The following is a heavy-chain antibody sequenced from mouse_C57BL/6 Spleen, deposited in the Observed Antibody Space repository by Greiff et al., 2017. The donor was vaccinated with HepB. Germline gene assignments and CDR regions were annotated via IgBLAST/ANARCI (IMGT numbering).Heavy chain of an antibody. Sequence: VQLQQPGAELVMPGASVKLSCKASGYTFTSYWMHWVKQRPGQGLEWIGEIDPSDSYTNYNQKFKGKSTLTVDKSSSTAYMQLSSLTSEDSAVYYCARKYYSNHWYFDVWGTGTTVTVSS. V-gene: IGHV1-69*01. J-gene: IGHJ1*03. D-gene: IGHD2-5*01. CDR1: GYTFTSYW. CDR3: ARKYYSNHWYFDV. CDR2: IDPSDSYT.